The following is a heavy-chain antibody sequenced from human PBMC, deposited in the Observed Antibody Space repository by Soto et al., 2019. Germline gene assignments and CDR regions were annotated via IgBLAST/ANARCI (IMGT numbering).Heavy chain of an antibody. D-gene: IGHD2-21*02. CDR1: NFSISTNGHY. CDR2: IYHTGNS. CDR3: ARVNVTLDL. Sequence: PSETLSLTCTFSNFSISTNGHYWTWIRQRPGEGLEWIAYIYHTGNSYYNPSLKSRPTISRDTSKNRVSLELRSVTAADTAVYYCARVNVTLDLWGLGTLVTVSS. V-gene: IGHV4-30-4*08. J-gene: IGHJ4*02.